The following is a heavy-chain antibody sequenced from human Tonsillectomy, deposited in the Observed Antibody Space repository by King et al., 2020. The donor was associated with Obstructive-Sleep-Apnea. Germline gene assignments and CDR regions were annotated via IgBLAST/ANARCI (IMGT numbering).Heavy chain of an antibody. CDR3: ARYCTSCNWGLDVFDI. J-gene: IGHJ3*02. CDR2: IYYSGST. CDR1: DGSISSSSYY. Sequence: QLQESGPGLMKPSETLSLTCTVSDGSISSSSYYWGWIRQPPGKGLEWIGSIYYSGSTYYNPSLKSRVTISVDTSKNQFSLRLSSVTAADTAVDYCARYCTSCNWGLDVFDIWGQGTMVTVSA. V-gene: IGHV4-39*07. D-gene: IGHD2-2*01.